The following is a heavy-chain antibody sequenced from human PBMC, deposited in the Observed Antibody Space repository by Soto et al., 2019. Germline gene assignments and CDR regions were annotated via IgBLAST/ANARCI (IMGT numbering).Heavy chain of an antibody. CDR1: GYTFSSYG. J-gene: IGHJ4*02. Sequence: VQLVQSGAEVRKPGASVKVSCKASGYTFSSYGISWVRHAPGKGLEWMGWISAGKGDTNYAQKFQGRVSMTTDTSTSTAYMELRSLTSDDTAVYYCARDGFTVISSGSFDYWGQGTLVTVSS. CDR3: ARDGFTVISSGSFDY. CDR2: ISAGKGDT. D-gene: IGHD1-26*01. V-gene: IGHV1-18*04.